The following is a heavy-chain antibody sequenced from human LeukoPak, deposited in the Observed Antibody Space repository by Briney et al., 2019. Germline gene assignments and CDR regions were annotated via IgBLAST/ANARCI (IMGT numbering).Heavy chain of an antibody. D-gene: IGHD2-15*01. CDR2: IIPIFGTA. J-gene: IGHJ3*02. CDR3: ARAYCSGGSCYRWDAFDI. Sequence: SVKVSCKASGGTFSSYAISWVRQAPGQGLEWMGGIIPIFGTANYAQKFQGRVTITADESTSTAYMELSSLRSEDTAVYYCARAYCSGGSCYRWDAFDIWGQGTMVTVSS. CDR1: GGTFSSYA. V-gene: IGHV1-69*13.